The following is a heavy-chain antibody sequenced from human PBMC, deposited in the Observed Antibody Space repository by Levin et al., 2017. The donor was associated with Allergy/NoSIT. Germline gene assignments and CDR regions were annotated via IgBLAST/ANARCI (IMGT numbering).Heavy chain of an antibody. Sequence: TGGSLRLSCAASGFTFDDYAMHWVRQAPGKGLERVSGISWNSGSIGYADSVKGRFTISRDNAKNSLYLQMNSLRTEDTALYYCARDNIGLPDAFDIWGQGTMVIVSS. CDR2: ISWNSGSI. CDR1: GFTFDDYA. D-gene: IGHD3-10*01. J-gene: IGHJ3*02. V-gene: IGHV3-9*01. CDR3: ARDNIGLPDAFDI.